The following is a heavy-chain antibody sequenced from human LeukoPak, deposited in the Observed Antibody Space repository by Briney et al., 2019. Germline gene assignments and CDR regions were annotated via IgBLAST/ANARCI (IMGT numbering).Heavy chain of an antibody. Sequence: GGSLRLSCAASGFTFSSYSMNWVRQAPGKGLEWVSSISSSSSYIYYADSVKGRFTISRDNAKNSLYVQMNSLRAEDTAVYYCGRMGGSSSPPEYWGQGTLVTVSS. CDR2: ISSSSSYI. V-gene: IGHV3-21*01. CDR1: GFTFSSYS. D-gene: IGHD6-13*01. CDR3: GRMGGSSSPPEY. J-gene: IGHJ4*02.